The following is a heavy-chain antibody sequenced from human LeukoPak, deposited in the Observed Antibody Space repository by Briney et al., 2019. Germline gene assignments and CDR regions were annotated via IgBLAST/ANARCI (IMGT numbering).Heavy chain of an antibody. CDR2: IIPIFGTA. V-gene: IGHV1-69*13. CDR3: ASGLGYYHFDY. Sequence: SVKVSCKASGGTFTSYAISWVRQAPGQGLEWMGGIIPIFGTANYAQKFQGRVTITADESTSTAYMELSSLRSEDTAVYYCASGLGYYHFDYWGQGTLVTVSS. D-gene: IGHD1-26*01. J-gene: IGHJ4*02. CDR1: GGTFTSYA.